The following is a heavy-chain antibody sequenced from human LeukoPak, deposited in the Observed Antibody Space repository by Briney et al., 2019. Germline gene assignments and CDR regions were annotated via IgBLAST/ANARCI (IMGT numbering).Heavy chain of an antibody. Sequence: ASVKVSCKASGYTFTSYYIYWVRQAPGQGLEWMGIINPSGDNTNYAQKFQGRVTMTRDMSTTTVYMELSSLRSEDTAVYYCARGPHRRTYDRDNWFDPWGQGTLVTVSS. J-gene: IGHJ5*02. CDR3: ARGPHRRTYDRDNWFDP. CDR1: GYTFTSYY. CDR2: INPSGDNT. V-gene: IGHV1-46*01. D-gene: IGHD3-3*01.